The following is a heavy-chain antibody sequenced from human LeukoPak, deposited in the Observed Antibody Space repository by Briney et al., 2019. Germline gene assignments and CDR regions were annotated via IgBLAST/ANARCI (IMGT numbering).Heavy chain of an antibody. CDR1: GYSFTSYW. V-gene: IGHV5-10-1*01. D-gene: IGHD3-10*01. CDR3: AREPGYYGSGSYYSYFDY. CDR2: IDPSDSYT. Sequence: GESLRISCKGSGYSFTSYWISWVRQMPGKGLEWMGRIDPSDSYTNYSPSFQGHVTISADKSICTAYLQWSSLKASDTAMYYCAREPGYYGSGSYYSYFDYWGQGTLVTVSS. J-gene: IGHJ4*02.